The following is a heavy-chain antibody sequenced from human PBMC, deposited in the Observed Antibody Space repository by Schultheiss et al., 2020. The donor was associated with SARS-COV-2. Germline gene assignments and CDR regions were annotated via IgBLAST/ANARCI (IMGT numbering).Heavy chain of an antibody. J-gene: IGHJ6*02. V-gene: IGHV6-1*01. CDR1: GDSVSSNSAA. CDR2: TYYRSKWYN. Sequence: SQTLSLTCAISGDSVSSNSAAWNWIRQSPSRGLEWLGRTYYRSKWYNDYAVSVKSRITINPDTSKNQFSLQLNSVTPEDTAVYYCARGSGCSSTSCLYSGYDYGMDVWGQGTTVTVSS. D-gene: IGHD2-2*01. CDR3: ARGSGCSSTSCLYSGYDYGMDV.